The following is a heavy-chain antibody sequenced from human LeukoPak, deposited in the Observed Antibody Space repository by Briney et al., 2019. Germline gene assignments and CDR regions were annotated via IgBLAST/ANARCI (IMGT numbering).Heavy chain of an antibody. CDR1: GGSISSYY. CDR3: ARGRYYYDSSGYYYYYYYYMDV. V-gene: IGHV4-59*01. CDR2: IYYSGST. J-gene: IGHJ6*03. Sequence: SETLSLTCTVSGGSISSYYWCWIRQPPGKGLEWMGYIYYSGSTNYNPSLKSRVTISVDTSKNQFSLKLSSVTAADTAVYYCARGRYYYDSSGYYYYYYYYMDVWGKGTTVTVSS. D-gene: IGHD3-22*01.